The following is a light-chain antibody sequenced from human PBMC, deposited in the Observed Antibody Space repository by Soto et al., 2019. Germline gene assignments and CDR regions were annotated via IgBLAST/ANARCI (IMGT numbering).Light chain of an antibody. Sequence: DIQMTQSPSTLSASVGDRVTITSRASQSISSWLAWYQQKPGKAPKPLIYKASSLESGVPSRFSGGGSGTEFDLTISSLQPDDFAAYYCQQYNSYPLTFGQRTKLEIK. V-gene: IGKV1-5*03. CDR3: QQYNSYPLT. J-gene: IGKJ2*01. CDR1: QSISSW. CDR2: KAS.